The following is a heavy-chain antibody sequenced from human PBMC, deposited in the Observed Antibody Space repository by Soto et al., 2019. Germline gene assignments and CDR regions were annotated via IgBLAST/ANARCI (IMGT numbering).Heavy chain of an antibody. CDR1: GFSLSTSGMR. CDR3: ARIRGNYNGNFYSHYGMDV. V-gene: IGHV2-70*01. D-gene: IGHD1-26*01. CDR2: IDWDDDK. J-gene: IGHJ6*02. Sequence: SGPTLVNPTQTLTLTCTFSGFSLSTSGMRVAWIRQPPGKALEWLALIDWDDDKYYNTSLKTRLTISQDTSKNQVVLTMTNMDPVDTATYYCARIRGNYNGNFYSHYGMDVWGQGTTVTVSS.